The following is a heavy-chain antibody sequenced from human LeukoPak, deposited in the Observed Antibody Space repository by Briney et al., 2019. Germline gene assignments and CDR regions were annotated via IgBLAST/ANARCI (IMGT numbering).Heavy chain of an antibody. D-gene: IGHD2-21*02. CDR1: GFTVSSNY. CDR2: IYSGGST. Sequence: PGGSLRLSCAASGFTVSSNYMSWVRQAPGKGLEWVSVIYSGGSTYYADSVKGRFTISRDNSKNTLYLQMNSLRAEDTAVYYCATQRGGDYYTAWGQGTLVTVSS. V-gene: IGHV3-66*01. CDR3: ATQRGGDYYTA. J-gene: IGHJ4*02.